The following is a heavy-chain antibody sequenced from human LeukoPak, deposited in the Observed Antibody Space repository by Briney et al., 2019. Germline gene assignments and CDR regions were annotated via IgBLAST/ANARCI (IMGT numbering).Heavy chain of an antibody. Sequence: PGGSLRLSCAASGFAFSSYTMGGFRQAPGKGLEWVSVFTGSGGSTYYADSVKGRFTISRDSSKNTLYLQMNSLRAEDTAVYYCAKKTSYCGGDCYPYYFDHWGQGTLVTVSS. V-gene: IGHV3-23*01. D-gene: IGHD2-21*02. CDR3: AKKTSYCGGDCYPYYFDH. CDR1: GFAFSSYT. CDR2: FTGSGGST. J-gene: IGHJ4*02.